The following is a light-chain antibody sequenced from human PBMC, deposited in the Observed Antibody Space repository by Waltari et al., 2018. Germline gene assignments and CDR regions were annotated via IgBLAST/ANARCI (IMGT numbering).Light chain of an antibody. CDR1: SSNIGNNA. CDR2: YDD. J-gene: IGLJ1*01. Sequence: QSVLTQPPSVSEAPQQRVTISCSGSSSNIGNNAINSSQQLPRKSPKLLIYYDDLLSSGVCARFSVSKSGISASLAISGLQSEDETDYTFAVWDDTVSCYVCGSGTKVSVL. CDR3: AVWDDTVSCYV. V-gene: IGLV1-36*01.